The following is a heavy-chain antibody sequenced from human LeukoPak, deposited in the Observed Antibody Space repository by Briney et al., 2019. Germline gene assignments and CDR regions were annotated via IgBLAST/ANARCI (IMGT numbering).Heavy chain of an antibody. CDR3: AKAGVAGTPRYFDG. V-gene: IGHV3-23*01. CDR2: ISGSGTNT. D-gene: IGHD6-19*01. J-gene: IGHJ4*02. CDR1: GVTFSSYA. Sequence: GGTLRLSCAASGVTFSSYAKNWVRNPPATGLEWVSSISGSGTNTYYADSVKGRFTLSRDNSKSTLYLQMTNLRVEDTAVYFCAKAGVAGTPRYFDGWGQGTLVTVSS.